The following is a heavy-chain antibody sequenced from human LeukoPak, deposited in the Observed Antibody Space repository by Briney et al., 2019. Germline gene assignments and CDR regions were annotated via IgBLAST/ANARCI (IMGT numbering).Heavy chain of an antibody. CDR3: ARQGSQRYCSSTSCKNFPFNRPYYFDY. V-gene: IGHV4-4*02. CDR1: GGSISSSNW. D-gene: IGHD2-2*01. CDR2: IYHSGST. J-gene: IGHJ4*02. Sequence: PSETLSLTCAVSGGSISSSNWWSWVRQPPGKGLEWIGEIYHSGSTNYNPSLKSRVTISVDKSKNQFSLKLSSVTAADTAVYYCARQGSQRYCSSTSCKNFPFNRPYYFDYWGQGTLVTVSS.